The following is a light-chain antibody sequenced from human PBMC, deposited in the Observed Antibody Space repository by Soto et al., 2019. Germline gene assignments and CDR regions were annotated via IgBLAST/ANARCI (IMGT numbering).Light chain of an antibody. V-gene: IGKV3D-15*01. CDR3: QQYNNWPPLT. CDR1: QSVSSN. CDR2: GAS. J-gene: IGKJ4*01. Sequence: IGVTHSPSTLSVSPWSRATLSCRASQSVSSNLAWYQQKPGQAPRLLIYGASTRATGIPARFSGSGSGTEFTLTISSLQSEDFAVYYCQQYNNWPPLTFGGGTKVDIK.